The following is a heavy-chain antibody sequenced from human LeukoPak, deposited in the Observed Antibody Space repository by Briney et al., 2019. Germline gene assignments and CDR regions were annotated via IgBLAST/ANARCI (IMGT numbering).Heavy chain of an antibody. Sequence: PEASVKVSCKASGGTFSSYAISWVRQAPGQGLEWMGWINPHNGDTNYAQKLQGRVTMTTDTSTSTAFMELRSLRSDDTAVYYCARLRLGELSTGFDYWAREPWSPSPQ. CDR3: ARLRLGELSTGFDY. CDR2: INPHNGDT. D-gene: IGHD3-16*02. J-gene: IGHJ4*02. V-gene: IGHV1-18*01. CDR1: GGTFSSYA.